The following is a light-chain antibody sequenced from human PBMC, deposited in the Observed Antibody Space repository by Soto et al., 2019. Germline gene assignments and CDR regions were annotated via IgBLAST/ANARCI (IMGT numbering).Light chain of an antibody. Sequence: QSALTQPASVSGSPGQSITISCTGTSSDVGGYNYVSWYQHHPGKAPKLLIYDVSNRPSGVSNRFSGSKSDNTASLAISGLQPEDEADYYCRSYTTSNTRQIVFGRGTKLTVL. V-gene: IGLV2-14*03. CDR2: DVS. J-gene: IGLJ2*01. CDR3: RSYTTSNTRQIV. CDR1: SSDVGGYNY.